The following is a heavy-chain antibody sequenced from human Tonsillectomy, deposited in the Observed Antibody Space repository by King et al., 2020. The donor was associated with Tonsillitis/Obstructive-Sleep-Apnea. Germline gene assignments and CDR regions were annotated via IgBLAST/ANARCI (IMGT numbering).Heavy chain of an antibody. D-gene: IGHD1-14*01. V-gene: IGHV4-59*01. Sequence: VPLQESGPGLVKPSETLSLTCTVSGGSISSYYWSWIRQPPGKGLEWIGYIYYSGSTNYNPSLKSRVTISVDTSKNQFSLKLSSVTAADTAVYYCAREGGGLTPFDYWGQGTLVTVSS. CDR2: IYYSGST. CDR1: GGSISSYY. J-gene: IGHJ4*02. CDR3: AREGGGLTPFDY.